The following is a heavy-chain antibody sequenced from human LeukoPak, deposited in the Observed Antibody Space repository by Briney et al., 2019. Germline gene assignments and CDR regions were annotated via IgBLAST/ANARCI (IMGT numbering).Heavy chain of an antibody. J-gene: IGHJ6*03. CDR1: GFTFDNYA. CDR3: AKDPRYCTSASCYSGSYYYMDV. CDR2: ISRSGGST. V-gene: IGHV3-23*01. Sequence: PGGSLRLSCAASGFTFDNYAMSWVRQAPGKGLEWVSGISRSGGSTDYADSVKGRFTISRDNSKNTLYLQMNSLRLEDTAVYYCAKDPRYCTSASCYSGSYYYMDVWGKGTTVTVSS. D-gene: IGHD2-2*02.